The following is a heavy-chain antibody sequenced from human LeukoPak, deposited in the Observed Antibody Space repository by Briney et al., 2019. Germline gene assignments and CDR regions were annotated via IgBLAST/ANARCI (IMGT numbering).Heavy chain of an antibody. V-gene: IGHV3-33*06. J-gene: IGHJ5*02. Sequence: GGSLRLSCAASGFTFSSNGMHWVRQAPGKGLEWVAIIWYDGSNKYYADSVKGRFTISRDNSKNTLYLQMNSLRAEDTAVYYCAKAASIATTAWFDPWGQGTLVTVSS. D-gene: IGHD6-13*01. CDR2: IWYDGSNK. CDR1: GFTFSSNG. CDR3: AKAASIATTAWFDP.